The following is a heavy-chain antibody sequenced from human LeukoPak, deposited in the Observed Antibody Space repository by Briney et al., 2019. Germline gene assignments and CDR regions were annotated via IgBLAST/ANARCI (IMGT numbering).Heavy chain of an antibody. CDR1: GYSFTSYW. Sequence: GESLKISCKGSGYSFTSYWIGWVRQMPGKGLEWMGIINPGDSDTRYSPSFQGQVTISADKSISTAYLQWSSLKASDTAMYYCARSPSGWLRDRRGSPEPFDYWGQGTLVTVSS. CDR2: INPGDSDT. D-gene: IGHD6-19*01. V-gene: IGHV5-51*01. J-gene: IGHJ4*02. CDR3: ARSPSGWLRDRRGSPEPFDY.